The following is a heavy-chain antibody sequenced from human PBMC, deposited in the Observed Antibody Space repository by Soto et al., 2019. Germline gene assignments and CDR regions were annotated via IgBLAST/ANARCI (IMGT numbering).Heavy chain of an antibody. CDR3: ARDPFYPWYFDL. CDR2: INSDGSST. D-gene: IGHD3-16*01. J-gene: IGHJ2*01. CDR1: GFTFSSYW. Sequence: EVQLVESGGGLVQPGGSLRLSCAASGFTFSSYWMHWVRQAQGKGLVWVSRINSDGSSTSYADSVKGRCTISRDNAKNTLYLQMNSLRAEDTAVYYCARDPFYPWYFDLWGRGTLVTVSS. V-gene: IGHV3-74*01.